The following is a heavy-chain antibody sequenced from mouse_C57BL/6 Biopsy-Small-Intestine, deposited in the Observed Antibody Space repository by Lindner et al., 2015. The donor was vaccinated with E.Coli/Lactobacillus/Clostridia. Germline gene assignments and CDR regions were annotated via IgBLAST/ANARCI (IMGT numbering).Heavy chain of an antibody. CDR2: IIPMFGKV. CDR3: AREGGSGNYRYYAMDV. V-gene: IGHV1-81*01. D-gene: IGHD1-1*01. J-gene: IGHJ1*01. Sequence: SVKVSCKASGGTFSSYGVSWVRQAPGQGLEWMGWIIPMFGKVQYAQKFQGRVTITADESTSTAYMELSSLRSEDTAVYYCAREGGSGNYRYYAMDVWGEGTTVTVSS. CDR1: GGTFSSYG.